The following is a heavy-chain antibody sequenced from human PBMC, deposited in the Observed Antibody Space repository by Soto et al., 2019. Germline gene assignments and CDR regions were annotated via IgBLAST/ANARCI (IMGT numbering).Heavy chain of an antibody. Sequence: SETLSLTCTVSGGSITRGYYWSWIRQHPGKGLEWIGFIYYTGNTFYNPSLKSRLTISVDTSKKQFSLELTSVTAADTAVYYCARVFDSSGFYYIFAHWGQGTLVTVSS. CDR3: ARVFDSSGFYYIFAH. D-gene: IGHD3-22*01. V-gene: IGHV4-31*03. J-gene: IGHJ4*02. CDR1: GGSITRGYY. CDR2: IYYTGNT.